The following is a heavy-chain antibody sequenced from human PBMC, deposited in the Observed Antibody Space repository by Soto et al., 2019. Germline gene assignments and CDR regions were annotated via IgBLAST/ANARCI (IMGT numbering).Heavy chain of an antibody. D-gene: IGHD3-22*01. Sequence: EVQLVESGGGLIQPGGSLRLSCAASGFTVSSNYMSWVRQAPGKGLEWVSVIYSGGSTYYADSVKGRFTISRDNSKNTLYLQMNSLRAEDTAVYYCARGNYYDSGGYYYYYYGMDVWGQGTTVTVSS. J-gene: IGHJ6*02. CDR3: ARGNYYDSGGYYYYYYGMDV. CDR1: GFTVSSNY. V-gene: IGHV3-53*01. CDR2: IYSGGST.